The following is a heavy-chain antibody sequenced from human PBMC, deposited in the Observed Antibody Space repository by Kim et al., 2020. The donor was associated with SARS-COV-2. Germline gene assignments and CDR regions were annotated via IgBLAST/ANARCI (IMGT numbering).Heavy chain of an antibody. CDR2: ITYDGSNK. Sequence: GGSLRLSCAASGFTFSSYAMHWVRQAPGKGLEWVAVITYDGSNKYYADSVKGRFTISRDNSKNTLYLQMNSLRAEDTAVYYCARDRNGVVVPAAITPDYWGQGTLVPVSS. J-gene: IGHJ4*02. V-gene: IGHV3-30*04. CDR3: ARDRNGVVVPAAITPDY. CDR1: GFTFSSYA. D-gene: IGHD2-2*01.